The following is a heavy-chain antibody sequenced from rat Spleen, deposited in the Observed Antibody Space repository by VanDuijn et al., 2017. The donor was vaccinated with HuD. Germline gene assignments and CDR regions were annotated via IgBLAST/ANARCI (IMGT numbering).Heavy chain of an antibody. Sequence: EVRLQESGPGLVKPSQSLSLTCSVTGYSITSNYWGWIRKFPGNKMEWFGHISYSGGTSYNPSLKSRISITRDTSKNQFFLQLNSVTTEDTATYYCAATEYFAGSYYFHYWGQGVMVTVSS. CDR3: AATEYFAGSYYFHY. CDR2: ISYSGGT. J-gene: IGHJ2*01. D-gene: IGHD1-12*02. V-gene: IGHV3-1*01. CDR1: GYSITSNY.